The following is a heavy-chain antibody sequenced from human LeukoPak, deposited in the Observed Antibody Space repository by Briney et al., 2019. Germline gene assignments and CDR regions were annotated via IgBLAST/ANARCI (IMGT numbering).Heavy chain of an antibody. CDR2: VYHVGNT. V-gene: IGHV4-38-2*01. D-gene: IGHD3-3*01. CDR1: GSSISSDYY. Sequence: SETLSLTCVVSGSSISSDYYWGWIRQPPGKGLEWIVSVYHVGNTYSNPSLKSRVSMSLDTSNNQSSLKLTSVTPADTAVYYCARHLNSIFGVVAPDYWGQGTLVTVSS. J-gene: IGHJ4*02. CDR3: ARHLNSIFGVVAPDY.